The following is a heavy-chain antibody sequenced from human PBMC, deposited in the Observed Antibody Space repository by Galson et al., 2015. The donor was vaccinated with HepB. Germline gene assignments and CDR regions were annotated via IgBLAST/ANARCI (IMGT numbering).Heavy chain of an antibody. V-gene: IGHV3-21*01. CDR1: GFTFSTYD. CDR3: ARDLASYGLIDY. Sequence: SLRLSCAASGFTFSTYDMNWVRQAPGKGLEWVSSISSSSSDVKYADSVKGRFTISRDNAKNSLYLQVNSLRAEDTAVYYCARDLASYGLIDYWGQGTLVTVSS. CDR2: ISSSSSDV. D-gene: IGHD4-17*01. J-gene: IGHJ4*02.